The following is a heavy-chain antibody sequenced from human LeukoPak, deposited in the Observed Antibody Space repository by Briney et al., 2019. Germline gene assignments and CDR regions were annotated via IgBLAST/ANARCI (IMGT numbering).Heavy chain of an antibody. J-gene: IGHJ5*02. V-gene: IGHV1-69*04. D-gene: IGHD5-12*01. CDR2: IIPSLGTA. Sequence: ASVKVSCKASGGTFSSYAISWVRQAPGQGLEWMGRIIPSLGTAHYAPKFQGRVTFSADKSTTTAYMDLRSLRSDDTALYYCARSGSSRRDPAWFDPWGQGTLVTVSS. CDR3: ARSGSSRRDPAWFDP. CDR1: GGTFSSYA.